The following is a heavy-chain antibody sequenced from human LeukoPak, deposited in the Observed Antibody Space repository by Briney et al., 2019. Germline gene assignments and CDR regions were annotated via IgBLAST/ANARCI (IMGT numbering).Heavy chain of an antibody. V-gene: IGHV1-46*01. CDR1: RYTFTSYY. Sequence: ASVKVSCKASRYTFTSYYMHWVRQAPGQGLEWMGIINPSGGSTSYAQKFQGRVTMTRDMSTSTVYMELSSLRSEDTAVYYCARDKVIFGSGYRTYFDYWGQGTLVTVSS. D-gene: IGHD3-3*02. J-gene: IGHJ4*02. CDR3: ARDKVIFGSGYRTYFDY. CDR2: INPSGGST.